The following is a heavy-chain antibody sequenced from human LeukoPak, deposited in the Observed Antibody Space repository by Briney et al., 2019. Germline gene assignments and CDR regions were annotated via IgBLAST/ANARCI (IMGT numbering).Heavy chain of an antibody. CDR3: ARDRDYYDSSGTDY. CDR1: GGSISSCNW. Sequence: PSETLSLTCAVSGGSISSCNWCSWVRQPPGKGLEWIGEIYHSGTTNYNPSLKSRVTISVDTSKNQFSLKLSSVTAADTAVYCCARDRDYYDSSGTDYWGQGTLVTVSS. J-gene: IGHJ4*02. V-gene: IGHV4-4*01. CDR2: IYHSGTT. D-gene: IGHD3-22*01.